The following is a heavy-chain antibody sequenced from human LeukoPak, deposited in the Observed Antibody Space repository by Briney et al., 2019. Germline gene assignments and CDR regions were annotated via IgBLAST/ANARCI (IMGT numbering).Heavy chain of an antibody. Sequence: GGSLRLSCAASGFTFSSSAMSWVRQAPGKGLEWVSTFSGSGGTTYYTDSVKGRFTISRDNSKNTLYLQMNSLRAEDTALYYCAKVDGYSSGPCDYWGQGTLVTVSS. D-gene: IGHD6-19*01. CDR3: AKVDGYSSGPCDY. CDR1: GFTFSSSA. V-gene: IGHV3-23*01. CDR2: FSGSGGTT. J-gene: IGHJ4*02.